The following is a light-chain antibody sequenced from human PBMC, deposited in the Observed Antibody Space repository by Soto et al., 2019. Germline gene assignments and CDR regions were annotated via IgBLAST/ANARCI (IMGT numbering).Light chain of an antibody. CDR1: QSVSSSY. CDR2: RTS. J-gene: IGKJ1*01. Sequence: EIVMTQSPVTLSVSPGERATLSCRASQSVSSSYLAWYQQKPGQAPRLLIYRTSNRATGIPDRFSGSGSGTDFALTISRLEPEDFAVYWCQQYDSSPRTFGQGTKVDIK. V-gene: IGKV3-20*01. CDR3: QQYDSSPRT.